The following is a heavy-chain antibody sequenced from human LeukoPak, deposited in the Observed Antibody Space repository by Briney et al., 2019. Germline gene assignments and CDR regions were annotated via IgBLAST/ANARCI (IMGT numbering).Heavy chain of an antibody. CDR2: ISGSGSTI. Sequence: GGSLRLSCAASGFTFSSYEMNWVRQAPGKGLEWVSYISGSGSTIYYADSVKGRFTISRDNAKNSLYLQMNSLRADDTAVYYCARGDPTLLYGSGSDTFDYWGQGTLVTVSS. CDR3: ARGDPTLLYGSGSDTFDY. CDR1: GFTFSSYE. D-gene: IGHD3-10*01. J-gene: IGHJ4*02. V-gene: IGHV3-48*03.